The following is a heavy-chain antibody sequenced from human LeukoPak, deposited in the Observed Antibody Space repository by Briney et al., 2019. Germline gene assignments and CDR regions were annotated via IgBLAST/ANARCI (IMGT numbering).Heavy chain of an antibody. D-gene: IGHD3-22*01. CDR1: GYTFSGYY. CDR3: ARAGGDYYDIHGNNWFDP. J-gene: IGHJ5*02. CDR2: INPNSGAT. V-gene: IGHV1-2*02. Sequence: GASVKVSFKASGYTFSGYYIHWVRLAPGQGLEWMGWINPNSGATKYAQKFQGRVTTTRDTSISTAFMELSRLGSDDTAVYYCARAGGDYYDIHGNNWFDPWGQGTLVTVSS.